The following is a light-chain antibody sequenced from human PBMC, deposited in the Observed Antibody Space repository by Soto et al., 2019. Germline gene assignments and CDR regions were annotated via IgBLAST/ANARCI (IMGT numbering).Light chain of an antibody. CDR2: GAS. CDR1: QSVRSNY. J-gene: IGKJ4*01. CDR3: QQYETSPPAVT. V-gene: IGKV3-20*01. Sequence: EIVLTQSPGTLSLSPGESATLSCRASQSVRSNYVAWYQQKPGQGPRLLIYGASSRATGIPDRFSGSGSGTDLTLSISRLEPEDFVVYYCQQYETSPPAVTFGGGTKVDIK.